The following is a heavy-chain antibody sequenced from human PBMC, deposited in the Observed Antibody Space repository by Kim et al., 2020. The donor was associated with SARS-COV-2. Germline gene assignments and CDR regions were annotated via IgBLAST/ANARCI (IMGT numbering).Heavy chain of an antibody. J-gene: IGHJ1*01. D-gene: IGHD2-15*01. Sequence: SVKVSCKASGGTFSSYAINWVRQAPGQGLEWMGRIIPILGTPNYAQKFQGRATITADKSTSTTYMELSSLRSEDTAVYYCARPLCSGGSCYWNFQYWGQGTLVTVSS. CDR3: ARPLCSGGSCYWNFQY. CDR2: IIPILGTP. V-gene: IGHV1-69*04. CDR1: GGTFSSYA.